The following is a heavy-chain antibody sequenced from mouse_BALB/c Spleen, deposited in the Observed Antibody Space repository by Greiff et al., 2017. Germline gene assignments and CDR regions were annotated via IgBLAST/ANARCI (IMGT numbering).Heavy chain of an antibody. V-gene: IGHV5-4*02. CDR3: ARGYYGSSFFAY. J-gene: IGHJ3*01. CDR1: GFTFSDYY. D-gene: IGHD1-1*01. CDR2: ISDGGSYT. Sequence: EVMLVESGGGLVKPGGSLKLSCAASGFTFSDYYMYWVRQTPEKRLEWVATISDGGSYTYYPDSVKGRFTISRDNAKNNLYLQMSSLKSEDTAMYYCARGYYGSSFFAYWGQGTLVTVSA.